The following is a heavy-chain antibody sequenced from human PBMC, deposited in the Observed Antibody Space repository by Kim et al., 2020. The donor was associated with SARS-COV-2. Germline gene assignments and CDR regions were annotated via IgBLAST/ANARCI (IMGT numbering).Heavy chain of an antibody. CDR1: GFTFSSYG. V-gene: IGHV3-33*06. CDR2: IRNDGSNK. CDR3: AKGRRKYCSGGSCHLEY. Sequence: GGSLRLSCAASGFTFSSYGLHWVRQAPGKGLEWVAVIRNDGSNKYYADSVKGRFTISRDNAKNTLYLQMNNLRAEDTAVYYCAKGRRKYCSGGSCHLEYWGQGTLVTVSS. D-gene: IGHD2-15*01. J-gene: IGHJ4*02.